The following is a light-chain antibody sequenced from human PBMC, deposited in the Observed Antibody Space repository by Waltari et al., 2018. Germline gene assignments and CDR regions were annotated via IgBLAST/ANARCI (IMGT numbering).Light chain of an antibody. CDR2: LVS. CDR3: MQARQTLWT. Sequence: DIVMTQSPLSLSVTPGEPASISCRSSQSLLHGSGNTFLDWYLQKPGQSPQLLIYLVSNRASGVPDRFSGSGSGTDFTLKISRVEAEDVGVYFCMQARQTLWTFGQGTKVEIK. V-gene: IGKV2-28*01. CDR1: QSLLHGSGNTF. J-gene: IGKJ1*01.